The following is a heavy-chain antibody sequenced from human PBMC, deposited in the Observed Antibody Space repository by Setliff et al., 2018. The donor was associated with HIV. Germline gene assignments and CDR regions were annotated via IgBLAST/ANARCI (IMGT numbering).Heavy chain of an antibody. V-gene: IGHV4-4*08. CDR1: GGSFRSYY. CDR2: IFTGGTT. J-gene: IGHJ4*02. Sequence: ASETLSLTCTVSGGSFRSYYWSWIRQSPGKGLEWLGYIFTGGTTKYNPSLESRVTISVDTSRNQFSLKLASVTAADTAVYCCARGVTLYGVVEYLDYWAQGTLVTVSS. CDR3: ARGVTLYGVVEYLDY. D-gene: IGHD3-3*01.